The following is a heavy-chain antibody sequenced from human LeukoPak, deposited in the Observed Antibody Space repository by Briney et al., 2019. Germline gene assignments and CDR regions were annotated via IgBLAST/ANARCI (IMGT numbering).Heavy chain of an antibody. V-gene: IGHV5-51*01. CDR2: IYPRLSYT. CDR3: ARRGGYTDY. Sequence: GESLKISCKGSGYSFTSYWIGWVRRMPGKGVVWIAIIYPRLSYTTSSPSFQGQVTISADKSISTAYLQWSSLKASDTAMYYCARRGGYTDYWGQGTLVTVSS. J-gene: IGHJ4*02. CDR1: GYSFTSYW. D-gene: IGHD5-12*01.